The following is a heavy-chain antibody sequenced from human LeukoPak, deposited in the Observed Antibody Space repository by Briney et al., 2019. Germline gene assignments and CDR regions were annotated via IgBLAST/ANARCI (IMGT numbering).Heavy chain of an antibody. Sequence: ASVKVSCKASGGTFSSYAISWVRQAPGQGLEWMGRINPNSGGTNYAQKFQGRVTMTRDTSISTAYMELSRLRSDDTAVYYCARGLRWLQNDYWGQGTLVTVSS. D-gene: IGHD5-24*01. CDR1: GGTFSSYA. J-gene: IGHJ4*02. V-gene: IGHV1-2*06. CDR2: INPNSGGT. CDR3: ARGLRWLQNDY.